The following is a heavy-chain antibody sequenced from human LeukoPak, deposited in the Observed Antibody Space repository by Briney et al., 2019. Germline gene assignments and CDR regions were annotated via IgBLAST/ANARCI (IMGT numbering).Heavy chain of an antibody. J-gene: IGHJ6*02. Sequence: TGGSLRLSCAASGFTFSSYAMHWVRQAPGKGLEWVAVIPYDGSNKYYADSVKGRFTISRDNSKNTLYLQMNSLRAEDTAVYYCARDTHYYDSSGYYEYYYYYGMDVWGQGTTVTVSS. V-gene: IGHV3-30-3*01. D-gene: IGHD3-22*01. CDR1: GFTFSSYA. CDR3: ARDTHYYDSSGYYEYYYYYGMDV. CDR2: IPYDGSNK.